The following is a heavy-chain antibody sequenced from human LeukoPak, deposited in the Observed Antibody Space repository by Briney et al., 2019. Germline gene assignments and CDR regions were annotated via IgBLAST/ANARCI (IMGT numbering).Heavy chain of an antibody. CDR3: AREGSSGWSPTWFDP. Sequence: GGSLRLSCAASGFTFSSYSMNWVRQAPGKGQEWVSYISSSSSTIYYADSVKGRFTISRDNAKNSLYLQMNSLRDEDTAVYYCAREGSSGWSPTWFDPWGQGTLVTVSS. V-gene: IGHV3-48*02. J-gene: IGHJ5*02. CDR2: ISSSSSTI. CDR1: GFTFSSYS. D-gene: IGHD6-19*01.